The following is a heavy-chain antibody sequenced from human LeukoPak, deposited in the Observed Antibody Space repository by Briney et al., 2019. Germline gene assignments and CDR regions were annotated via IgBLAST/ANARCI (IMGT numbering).Heavy chain of an antibody. CDR1: GFTFSSYA. Sequence: GGSLRLSCAASGFTFSSYAMHWVRQAPGKGLEWVAVIPYDGSNKYYADSVKGRFTISRDNSKNTLYLQMNSLRAEDTAVYYCAKDSNGGYFNYWGQGTLVTVSS. J-gene: IGHJ4*02. CDR3: AKDSNGGYFNY. V-gene: IGHV3-30-3*01. CDR2: IPYDGSNK. D-gene: IGHD3-16*01.